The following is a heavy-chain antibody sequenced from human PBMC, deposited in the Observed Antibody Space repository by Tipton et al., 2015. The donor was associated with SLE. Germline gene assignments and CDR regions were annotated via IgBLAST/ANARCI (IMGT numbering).Heavy chain of an antibody. D-gene: IGHD3-3*01. V-gene: IGHV4-39*07. CDR2: MYFSGNT. CDR1: GGSISSSNYY. J-gene: IGHJ3*02. CDR3: AREVNRRDDSDAFDI. Sequence: TLSLTCTVFGGSISSSNYYWAWIRQSPGKALEWVGSMYFSGNTYYNPSLKRRVAISVDTSKNQFSLRLTSVTAAGTAVYYCAREVNRRDDSDAFDIWGQGTVVTVSS.